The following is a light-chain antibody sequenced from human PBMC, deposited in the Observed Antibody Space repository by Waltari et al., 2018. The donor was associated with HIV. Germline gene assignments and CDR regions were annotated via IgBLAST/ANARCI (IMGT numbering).Light chain of an antibody. CDR3: SSFSSGNSLEV. Sequence: HSALPQPASVSGSPGQTGTISCSGTSRDGGGSTYVCWYQPPPGKAPKLMLYEVNNRPSRISSRFSGSKSGNTAYLTISGLQAEDEADYYCSSFSSGNSLEVFGTGTKVTFL. J-gene: IGLJ1*01. V-gene: IGLV2-14*01. CDR1: SRDGGGSTY. CDR2: EVN.